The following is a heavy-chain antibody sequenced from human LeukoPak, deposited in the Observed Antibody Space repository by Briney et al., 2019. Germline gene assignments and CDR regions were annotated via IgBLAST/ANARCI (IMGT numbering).Heavy chain of an antibody. V-gene: IGHV4-59*01. CDR1: GRSISSYY. CDR2: IYYSGST. Sequence: PSETLSLTCTVSGRSISSYYWSWIRQPPGKGLEWIGYIYYSGSTNYNPSLKSRVTISVDTSKNQFSLKLSSVTAADTAVYYCARGQTHDFWSGYYQNWFDPWGQGTLVTVSS. D-gene: IGHD3-3*01. CDR3: ARGQTHDFWSGYYQNWFDP. J-gene: IGHJ5*02.